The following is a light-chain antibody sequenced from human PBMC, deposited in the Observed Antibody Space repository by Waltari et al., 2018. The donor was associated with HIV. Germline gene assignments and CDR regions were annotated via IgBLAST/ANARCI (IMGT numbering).Light chain of an antibody. CDR1: QSLLHRNGYNY. CDR3: MQALQSPFT. Sequence: DFVMTQSLLSLPVTAGEPASISCRSSQSLLHRNGYNYLDRYLQKPGQSPQLLIYLGSNRASGVPDRFSGSGSGTDFTLKISRVEAEDVGVYYCMQALQSPFTFGQGTKLEIK. CDR2: LGS. J-gene: IGKJ2*01. V-gene: IGKV2-28*01.